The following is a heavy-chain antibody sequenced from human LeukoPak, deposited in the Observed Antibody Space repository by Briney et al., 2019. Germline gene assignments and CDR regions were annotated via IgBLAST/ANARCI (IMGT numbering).Heavy chain of an antibody. CDR2: ISYDGSNK. J-gene: IGHJ4*02. CDR3: ARDRHMGFDY. V-gene: IGHV3-30-3*01. CDR1: GFTFSSYA. Sequence: GGSLRLSCAASGFTFSSYAMHWVRQAPGKGLEWVAVISYDGSNKYYADSVKGRFTISRDNSKNTLYLQMNSLRAEDTAVYYCARDRHMGFDYWGQGTLVTVSS.